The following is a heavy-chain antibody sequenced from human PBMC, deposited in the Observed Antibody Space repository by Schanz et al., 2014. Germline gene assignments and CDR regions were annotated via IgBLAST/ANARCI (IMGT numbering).Heavy chain of an antibody. CDR1: GFTLSNSD. CDR3: ARDRGYCSGGSCLTFDY. J-gene: IGHJ4*02. D-gene: IGHD2-15*01. CDR2: IGYLGDT. Sequence: EVQLVESGGGLVQPGGSLRLSCAASGFTLSNSDMHWVRQGTGKGLEWVSTIGYLGDTYYPDSVKGRFTVSRDNSKNTVYLQMNTLRAEDTAVYYCARDRGYCSGGSCLTFDYWGQGTLXTVSS. V-gene: IGHV3-13*01.